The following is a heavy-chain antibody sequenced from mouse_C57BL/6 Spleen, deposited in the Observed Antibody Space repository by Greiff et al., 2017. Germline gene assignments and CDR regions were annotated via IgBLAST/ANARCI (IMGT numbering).Heavy chain of an antibody. CDR1: GFTFSSSG. D-gene: IGHD1-1*01. V-gene: IGHV5-6*01. J-gene: IGHJ4*01. Sequence: EVKLVESGGDLVKPGGSLKLSCAASGFTFSSSGMPWVRQTPDKGLEWVASISSGGSNTYYPDSVKGRFTISRDNAKNPLYLQMSRLKSEDTAMYYCARPGTTVVATDAMDYWGQGTSVTVSS. CDR3: ARPGTTVVATDAMDY. CDR2: ISSGGSNT.